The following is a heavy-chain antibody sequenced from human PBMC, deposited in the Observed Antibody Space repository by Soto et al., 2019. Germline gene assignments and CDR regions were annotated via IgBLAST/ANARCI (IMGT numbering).Heavy chain of an antibody. CDR1: GFTFRNFG. V-gene: IGHV3-30*18. J-gene: IGHJ4*02. D-gene: IGHD2-21*02. CDR2: ISYDGTNK. CDR3: AKAVPPFVVVTASDY. Sequence: LRLSCAASGFTFRNFGMHWVRQAPGKGLEWVAVISYDGTNKYYADSVKGRFTISRDNSKNTLYLQINRLRAEDTAVYYCAKAVPPFVVVTASDYWGQGTLVTVSS.